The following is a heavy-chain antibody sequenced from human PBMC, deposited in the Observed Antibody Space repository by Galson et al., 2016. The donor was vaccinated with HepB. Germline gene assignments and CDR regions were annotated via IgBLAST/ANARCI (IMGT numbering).Heavy chain of an antibody. Sequence: TLSLTCTVSGDSVSTKAYYWSWIRQHPGKGLEWIGYIFYSGSTSYNPSLKSRITISVDTSKNRFSLTVSSVTAADTAIYYCARGPHYGGYNGLDVWGQGTTVTVSS. CDR1: GDSVSTKAYY. V-gene: IGHV4-31*03. CDR3: ARGPHYGGYNGLDV. D-gene: IGHD4-23*01. CDR2: IFYSGST. J-gene: IGHJ6*02.